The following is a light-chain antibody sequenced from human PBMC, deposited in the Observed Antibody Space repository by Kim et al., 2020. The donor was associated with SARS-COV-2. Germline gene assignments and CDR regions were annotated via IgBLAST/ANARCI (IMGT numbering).Light chain of an antibody. V-gene: IGLV2-23*02. Sequence: QSVLTQPASVSGSPGQSITISCTGTSSDVGSYNLVSWYQQHPGKAPKLMIYEVSKRPSGVSNRFSGSKSGNTASLTISGLQAEDEADYYCCSYAGNSTPEVFGGGTQLTVL. CDR3: CSYAGNSTPEV. CDR1: SSDVGSYNL. CDR2: EVS. J-gene: IGLJ3*02.